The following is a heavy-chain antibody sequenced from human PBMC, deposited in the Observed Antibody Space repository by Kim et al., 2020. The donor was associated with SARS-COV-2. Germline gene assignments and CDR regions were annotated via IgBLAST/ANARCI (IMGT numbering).Heavy chain of an antibody. V-gene: IGHV3-33*01. J-gene: IGHJ4*02. CDR1: GFNFSSYG. CDR2: IWYDGSNK. Sequence: GGSLRLSCAASGFNFSSYGMHWVRQAPGKGLEWVAVIWYDGSNKYYADSVKGRFTISRDNSKNTLYLQMKSLRAEDTAVYYCARDGGVGATTGLDYWGQGTLVTVSS. CDR3: ARDGGVGATTGLDY. D-gene: IGHD1-26*01.